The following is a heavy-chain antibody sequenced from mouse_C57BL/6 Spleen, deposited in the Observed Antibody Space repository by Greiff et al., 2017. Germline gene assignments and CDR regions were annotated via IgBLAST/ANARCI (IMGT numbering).Heavy chain of an antibody. J-gene: IGHJ1*03. D-gene: IGHD1-1*01. CDR2: INPGSGGT. CDR1: GYAFTNYL. CDR3: AGRNYYGSSYGYFDV. Sequence: QVQLQQSGAELVRPGTSVKVSCKASGYAFTNYLIEWVKQRPGQGLEWIGVINPGSGGTNYNEKFKGKATLTADKSSSTAYMQLSSLTSEDSAVYCCAGRNYYGSSYGYFDVWGTGTTVTVSS. V-gene: IGHV1-54*01.